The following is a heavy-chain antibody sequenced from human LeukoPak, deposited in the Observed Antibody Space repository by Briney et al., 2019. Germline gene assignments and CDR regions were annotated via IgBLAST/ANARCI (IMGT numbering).Heavy chain of an antibody. CDR2: ISAYNGNT. CDR1: GYTFTSYG. D-gene: IGHD4-17*01. Sequence: ASVKVSCKASGYTFTSYGISWVRQAPGQGLEWMGWISAYNGNTNYAQKLQGRVTMTTDTSTSTAYMELRSLRAEDTAVYYCAKAQDADYGDSRGYYFDYWGQGTLVTVSS. CDR3: AKAQDADYGDSRGYYFDY. V-gene: IGHV1-18*01. J-gene: IGHJ4*02.